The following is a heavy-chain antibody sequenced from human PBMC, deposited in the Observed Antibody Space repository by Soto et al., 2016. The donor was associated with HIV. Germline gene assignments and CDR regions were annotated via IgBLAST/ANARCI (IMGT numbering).Heavy chain of an antibody. Sequence: EVQLLESGGGVVQPGGSLRLSCAASGFTFDDYAMHWVRQAPGKGLEWVSLISGDGGSTYYADSVKGRFTISRDNSKNSLYLQMNSLRTEDTALYYCAKDMGRGYSYGYYYYYGMDVWGQGTTVTVSS. CDR3: AKDMGRGYSYGYYYYYGMDV. CDR1: GFTFDDYA. D-gene: IGHD5-18*01. J-gene: IGHJ6*02. CDR2: ISGDGGST. V-gene: IGHV3-43*02.